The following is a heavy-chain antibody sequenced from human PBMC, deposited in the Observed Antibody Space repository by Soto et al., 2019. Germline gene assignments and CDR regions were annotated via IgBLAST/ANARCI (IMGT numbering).Heavy chain of an antibody. CDR1: GFTFSSYS. D-gene: IGHD4-17*01. CDR2: ISSSSSTI. J-gene: IGHJ4*02. CDR3: ARDLDSGGNDHFDY. V-gene: IGHV3-48*02. Sequence: AGGSLRLSCAASGFTFSSYSMNWVRQAPGKGLEWVSYISSSSSTIYYADSVKGRFTISRDNAKNSLYLQMNSLRDEDTAVYYCARDLDSGGNDHFDYWGQGTLVTVSS.